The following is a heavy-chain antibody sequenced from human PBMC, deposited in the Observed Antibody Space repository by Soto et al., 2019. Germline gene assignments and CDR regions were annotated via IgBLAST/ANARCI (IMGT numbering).Heavy chain of an antibody. Sequence: SETLSLTCAVSGGSISSYYWSWIRQPPGKGLEWIGYIYYSGSTNYNPSLKSRVTISVDRSKNQFSLKLSSVTAADTAVYYCARGGYSGYDYLFPHFDYWGQGTLVTVSS. CDR2: IYYSGST. CDR3: ARGGYSGYDYLFPHFDY. V-gene: IGHV4-59*12. D-gene: IGHD5-12*01. CDR1: GGSISSYY. J-gene: IGHJ4*02.